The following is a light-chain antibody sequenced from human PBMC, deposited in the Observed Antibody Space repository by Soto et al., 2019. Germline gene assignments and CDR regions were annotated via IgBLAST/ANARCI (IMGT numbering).Light chain of an antibody. CDR3: CSYAGDSTWV. J-gene: IGLJ2*01. Sequence: QSALAQPASVSGSPGQSITISWTGTSGDVGSYNLGSWYRQDPGKAPKLIIYEDNKRPSGVSNRFSGSKSGNTASLTISGLQAEDEADYYCCSYAGDSTWVFGGGTKLTVL. V-gene: IGLV2-23*01. CDR1: SGDVGSYNL. CDR2: EDN.